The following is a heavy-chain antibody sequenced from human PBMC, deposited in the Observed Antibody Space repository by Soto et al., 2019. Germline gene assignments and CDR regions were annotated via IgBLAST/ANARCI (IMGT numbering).Heavy chain of an antibody. CDR2: ITSSGDSI. J-gene: IGHJ4*02. Sequence: EVQLLESGGGLVHPGGSLRLSCVASGFGFSDYSMHWVRQAPGKGLEWVSYITSSGDSIYYADSIKGRFTVSRDNAKNSLFLQMNSLRDEDTAVYYCARLPKGSTVTSWGQGTLVTVSS. D-gene: IGHD4-17*01. CDR3: ARLPKGSTVTS. V-gene: IGHV3-48*02. CDR1: GFGFSDYS.